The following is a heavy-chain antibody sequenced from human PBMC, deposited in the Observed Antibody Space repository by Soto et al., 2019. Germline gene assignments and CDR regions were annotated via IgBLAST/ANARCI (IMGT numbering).Heavy chain of an antibody. J-gene: IGHJ4*02. D-gene: IGHD6-13*01. CDR2: IYHSGST. V-gene: IGHV4-30-2*01. CDR1: GGSISSGGYS. Sequence: QLQLQESGSGLVKPSQTLSLTCAVSGGSISSGGYSCSWIRQPPGKGLEWIGYIYHSGSTYYNPSLKSRVTISVDRSKNQFSLKLSSVTAADTAVYYCAREDSSSWYFDYWGQGTLVTVSS. CDR3: AREDSSSWYFDY.